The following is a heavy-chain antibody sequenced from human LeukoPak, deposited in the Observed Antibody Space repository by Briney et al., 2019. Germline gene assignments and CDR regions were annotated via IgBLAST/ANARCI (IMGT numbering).Heavy chain of an antibody. V-gene: IGHV4-59*08. Sequence: SETLSLTCTVSGGSISSYYWSWIRQPPGKGLEWIGYIYYSGSTNYNPSLKSRVTISVDTSKNQFSLKLSSVTAADTAVYYCARHEPRTVTQAHYWYFDLWGRGTLVTVSS. CDR2: IYYSGST. J-gene: IGHJ2*01. CDR1: GGSISSYY. CDR3: ARHEPRTVTQAHYWYFDL. D-gene: IGHD4-17*01.